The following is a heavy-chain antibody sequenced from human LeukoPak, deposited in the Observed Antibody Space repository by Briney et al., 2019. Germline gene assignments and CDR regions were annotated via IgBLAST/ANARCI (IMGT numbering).Heavy chain of an antibody. J-gene: IGHJ3*02. Sequence: GGSLRLSCAASGFTFSNYEMNWVRQAPGKGLEWVSYISGRGDVIYYADSVKGRFTISRDNAKNSLYLQMNSLRAEDTAVYYCARENDYAWGSYRYVPNAFDIWGQGTMVTVSS. V-gene: IGHV3-48*03. CDR2: ISGRGDVI. CDR3: ARENDYAWGSYRYVPNAFDI. D-gene: IGHD3-16*02. CDR1: GFTFSNYE.